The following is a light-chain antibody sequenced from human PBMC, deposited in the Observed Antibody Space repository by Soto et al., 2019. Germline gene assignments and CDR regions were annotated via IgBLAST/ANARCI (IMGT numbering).Light chain of an antibody. CDR3: QEYCTSLRT. CDR1: QSVNSW. J-gene: IGKJ1*01. CDR2: EAS. Sequence: DIVMTQSPSTLSSSVGDTVTITCRASQSVNSWLAWYQQKVGKAPKPLIYEASSLEIGVPARFSGSGFGTEFTLTITSLQPDDFATYYCQEYCTSLRTFGQGTKVEIK. V-gene: IGKV1-5*01.